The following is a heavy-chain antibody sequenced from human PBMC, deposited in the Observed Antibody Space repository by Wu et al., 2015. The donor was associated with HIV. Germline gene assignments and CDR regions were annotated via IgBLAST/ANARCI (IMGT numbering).Heavy chain of an antibody. J-gene: IGHJ4*02. CDR1: GGTFSSYA. V-gene: IGHV1-69*12. CDR3: ARDPTGCSSTSCENFDY. D-gene: IGHD2-2*01. CDR2: IIPIFGTA. Sequence: QVQLVQSGAEVKKPGSSVKVSCKASGGTFSSYAISWVRQAPGQGLEWMGGIIPIFGTANYAQKFQGRVTITADESTSTAYMELSSLRSEDTAVYYCARDPTGCSSTSCENFDYWGQGTLVTVSS.